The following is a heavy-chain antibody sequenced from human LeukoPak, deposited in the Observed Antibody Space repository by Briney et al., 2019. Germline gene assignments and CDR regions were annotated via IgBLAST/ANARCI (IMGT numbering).Heavy chain of an antibody. V-gene: IGHV3-66*01. CDR1: GFTVSSNY. Sequence: GGSLRLSCAASGFTVSSNYMSWVRQAPGKGLEWVSVIYSGGTTYYADSVKGRFIISRDNSKNTLYMQMNSLRAEDTAVYYCASLYDYADYWGQGTLVTVSS. D-gene: IGHD3-16*01. CDR2: IYSGGTT. J-gene: IGHJ4*02. CDR3: ASLYDYADY.